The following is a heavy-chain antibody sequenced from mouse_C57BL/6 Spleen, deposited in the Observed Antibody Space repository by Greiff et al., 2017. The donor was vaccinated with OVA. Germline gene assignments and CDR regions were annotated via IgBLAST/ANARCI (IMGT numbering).Heavy chain of an antibody. Sequence: EVKLMESGGDLVKPGGSLKLSCAASGFTFSSYGMSWVRQTPDKRLEWVATISSGGSYTYYPDSVKGRFTISRDNAKNTLYLQMSSLKSEDTAMYYCARHGVVAPMDYWGQGTSVTVSS. CDR2: ISSGGSYT. CDR3: ARHGVVAPMDY. J-gene: IGHJ4*01. D-gene: IGHD1-1*01. CDR1: GFTFSSYG. V-gene: IGHV5-6*01.